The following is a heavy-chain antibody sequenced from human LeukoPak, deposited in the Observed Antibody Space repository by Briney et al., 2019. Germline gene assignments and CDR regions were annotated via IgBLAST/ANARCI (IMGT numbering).Heavy chain of an antibody. CDR1: AFTFSNYW. CDR3: ARDQGSMIVVGTTNWYFDL. CDR2: INQDGSEI. D-gene: IGHD3-22*01. J-gene: IGHJ2*01. V-gene: IGHV3-7*01. Sequence: GGSLRLSCAASAFTFSNYWMSWVRQAPGKGLEWVANINQDGSEIYYVDSVKGRFTISRDNAKNSLYLQINSLRAEDTAVYYCARDQGSMIVVGTTNWYFDLWGRGTLVTVSS.